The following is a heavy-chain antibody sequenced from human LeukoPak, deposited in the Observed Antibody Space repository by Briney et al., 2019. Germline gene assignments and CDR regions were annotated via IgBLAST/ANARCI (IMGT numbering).Heavy chain of an antibody. CDR1: GFTFSSYS. CDR2: ISSSSSYI. CDR3: ASTRFLEWLLPDY. V-gene: IGHV3-21*04. D-gene: IGHD3-3*01. Sequence: GGSLRLSCAASGFTFSSYSMNWVRQAPGKGLEWVSSISSSSSYIYYADSVKGRFTISRDNSKNTLYLQMNSLRAEGTAVYYCASTRFLEWLLPDYWGQGTLVTVSS. J-gene: IGHJ4*02.